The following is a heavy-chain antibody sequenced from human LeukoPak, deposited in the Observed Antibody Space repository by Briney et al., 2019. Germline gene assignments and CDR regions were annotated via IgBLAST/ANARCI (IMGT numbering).Heavy chain of an antibody. J-gene: IGHJ6*03. Sequence: PGGSLRLSCAASGFTFSSYAMHWVRQAPGKGLEWVAVISYDGSNKYYADSVKGRFTISRDNSKNTLYLQMNSLRAEDTAVYYCARDTPYCSSTSCYQDYMDVWGKGTTVTVSS. CDR3: ARDTPYCSSTSCYQDYMDV. D-gene: IGHD2-2*01. CDR1: GFTFSSYA. V-gene: IGHV3-30*04. CDR2: ISYDGSNK.